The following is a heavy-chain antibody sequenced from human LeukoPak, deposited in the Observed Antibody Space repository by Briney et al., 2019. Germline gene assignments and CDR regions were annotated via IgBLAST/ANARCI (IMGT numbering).Heavy chain of an antibody. CDR1: GGSISSGGYS. D-gene: IGHD3-22*01. V-gene: IGHV4-30-2*01. CDR3: ARVGSSGYSYYFDY. CDR2: IYHSGST. J-gene: IGHJ4*02. Sequence: SETLSLTCAVSGGSISSGGYSWSWIRQPPGKGLEWIGYIYHSGSTYYNPSLKSRVTISVDRSKNQFSLKLSSVAAADTAVYYCARVGSSGYSYYFDYWGQGTLVTVSS.